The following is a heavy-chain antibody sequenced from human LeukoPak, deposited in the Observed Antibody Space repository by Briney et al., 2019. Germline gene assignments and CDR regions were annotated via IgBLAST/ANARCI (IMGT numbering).Heavy chain of an antibody. V-gene: IGHV4-39*01. Sequence: SETLSLTCTVSGGSISSNSYYWGWIRQPPGKGLEWIGSIYYSGSTYYNPSPKSRVTISVDTSKNQFSLRLSSVTAADTAVYYCARHAASIAAAATRWFDPWGQGTLVTVSS. CDR2: IYYSGST. CDR3: ARHAASIAAAATRWFDP. D-gene: IGHD6-13*01. CDR1: GGSISSNSYY. J-gene: IGHJ5*02.